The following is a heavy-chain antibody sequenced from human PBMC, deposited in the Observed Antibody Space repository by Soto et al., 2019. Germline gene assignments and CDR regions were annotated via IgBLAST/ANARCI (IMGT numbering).Heavy chain of an antibody. CDR1: GYTFTSYA. V-gene: IGHV1-3*01. CDR3: AREGIRAVAPGGWFDP. Sequence: GASVKVSCKASGYTFTSYAMHWVRQAPGQRLEWMGWINAGNGNTKYSQKFQGRVTITRDTSASTAYMELSSLRSEDTAVYYCAREGIRAVAPGGWFDPWGQVTLVTVSS. CDR2: INAGNGNT. D-gene: IGHD6-19*01. J-gene: IGHJ5*02.